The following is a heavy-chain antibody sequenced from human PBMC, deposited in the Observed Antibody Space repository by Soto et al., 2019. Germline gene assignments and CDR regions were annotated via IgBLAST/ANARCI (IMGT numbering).Heavy chain of an antibody. CDR1: GFTFSSHA. V-gene: IGHV3-23*01. Sequence: EVHLLESGGDLVQPGGSLRVSCAASGFTFSSHAMSWVRQAPGKGLEWVSSISGGGGTTDYADSLKGRFPISGDTSKNTLSLRMNSLRAEDTVVYYCAKLLERATIGDFEYWCEGTLVTVSS. CDR3: AKLLERATIGDFEY. D-gene: IGHD5-12*01. J-gene: IGHJ4*02. CDR2: ISGGGGTT.